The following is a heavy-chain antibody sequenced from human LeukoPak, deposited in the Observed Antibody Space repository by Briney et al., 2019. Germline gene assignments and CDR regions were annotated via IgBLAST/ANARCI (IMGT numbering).Heavy chain of an antibody. CDR3: AREVVGLAFDY. V-gene: IGHV3-21*01. J-gene: IGHJ4*02. D-gene: IGHD1-26*01. CDR2: ISSSSSYI. Sequence: GGSLRLSCAASGFTFSSYSMNWVRQAPGKGLEWVSSISSSSSYIYYADSVKGRFTISRDNAKNSLYLQMNSLRAEDTAVYYCAREVVGLAFDYWGQGTLATVSS. CDR1: GFTFSSYS.